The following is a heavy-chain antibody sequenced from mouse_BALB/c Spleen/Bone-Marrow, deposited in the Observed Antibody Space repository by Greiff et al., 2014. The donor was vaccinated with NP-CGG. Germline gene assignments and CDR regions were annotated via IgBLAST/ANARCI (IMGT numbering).Heavy chain of an antibody. J-gene: IGHJ4*01. Sequence: EVQLQQSGTVLARPGASVKMSCKVSGYNFTSYWMHWVKQRPGQGLEWIGAIYPGNSDTSYNQKFKGKAKLTAVTSASTAYMELSSLTNEDSAVYYCTRRWLLHGFYAMDYWGQGTSVTVSS. V-gene: IGHV1-5*01. D-gene: IGHD2-3*01. CDR3: TRRWLLHGFYAMDY. CDR2: IYPGNSDT. CDR1: GYNFTSYW.